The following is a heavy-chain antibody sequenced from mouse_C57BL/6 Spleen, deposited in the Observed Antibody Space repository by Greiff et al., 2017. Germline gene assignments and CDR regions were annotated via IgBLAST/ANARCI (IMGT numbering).Heavy chain of an antibody. CDR1: GYTFTSYW. J-gene: IGHJ3*01. CDR2: IDPSDSST. Sequence: QVQLQQPGAELVKPGASVKLSCKASGYTFTSYWMQWVKQRPGQGLEWIGEIDPSDSSTNYNQKFKGKATLTVDTSSSPAYMQLSSLTSEDSAVYYCARRGRGFAYWGQGTLVTVSA. CDR3: ARRGRGFAY. D-gene: IGHD3-3*01. V-gene: IGHV1-50*01.